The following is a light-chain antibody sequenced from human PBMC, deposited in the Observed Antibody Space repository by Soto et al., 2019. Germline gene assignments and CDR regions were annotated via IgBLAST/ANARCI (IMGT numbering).Light chain of an antibody. J-gene: IGLJ2*01. CDR1: SGHSSYA. V-gene: IGLV4-69*01. CDR3: QTWGTGIPPHVV. CDR2: LNSDGSH. Sequence: QAVVTQSPSASASLGASVKLTCTLSSGHSSYAIAWHQQQPEKGPRYLMKLNSDGSHSKGDGIPDRFSGSSSGAERYLTISSLQSEDEADYYCQTWGTGIPPHVVFGGGTQLTVL.